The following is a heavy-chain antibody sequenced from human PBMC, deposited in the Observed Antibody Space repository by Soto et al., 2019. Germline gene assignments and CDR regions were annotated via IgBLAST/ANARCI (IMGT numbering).Heavy chain of an antibody. CDR1: GGSFRNYY. Sequence: SETLSLTCGVYGGSFRNYYWIWVRQPPGKGLEWIGEVNHSGEATYNPSLQSRVTISLDTTNNHFSLKMTSVTAADMAVYYCSRVYVMVVAGSTFDSWARGTLDPVSS. CDR3: SRVYVMVVAGSTFDS. CDR2: VNHSGEA. V-gene: IGHV4-34*01. D-gene: IGHD3-10*01. J-gene: IGHJ5*01.